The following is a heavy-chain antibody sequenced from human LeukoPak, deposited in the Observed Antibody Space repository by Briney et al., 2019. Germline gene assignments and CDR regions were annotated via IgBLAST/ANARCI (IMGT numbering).Heavy chain of an antibody. CDR3: AKGSGNGYGSGPFDY. J-gene: IGHJ4*02. V-gene: IGHV3-30*18. D-gene: IGHD3-10*01. CDR2: ISYDGSNK. CDR1: GFTFSSYG. Sequence: WGSLRLSCAASGFTFSSYGMHWVRQAPGKGLEWVAVISYDGSNKYYADSVKGRFTISRDNSKNTVSLQMSSLRAEDTALYYCAKGSGNGYGSGPFDYWGQGTLVTVSS.